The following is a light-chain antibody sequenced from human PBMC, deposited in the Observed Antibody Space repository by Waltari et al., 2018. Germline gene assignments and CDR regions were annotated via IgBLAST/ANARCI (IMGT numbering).Light chain of an antibody. V-gene: IGLV1-47*01. Sequence: QSVLTQPPSASGTPGQRVTISCSGSSSNIGSNYVYWYQQLPETAPKLLSYRNNQRPSGVPDRFSGSKSGTSASLAISGLRCEDEADYYCAAWDDSLSGRWVFGGGTKLTVL. J-gene: IGLJ3*02. CDR2: RNN. CDR1: SSNIGSNY. CDR3: AAWDDSLSGRWV.